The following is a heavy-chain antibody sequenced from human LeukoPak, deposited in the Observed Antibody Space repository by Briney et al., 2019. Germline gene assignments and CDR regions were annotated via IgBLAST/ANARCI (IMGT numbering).Heavy chain of an antibody. J-gene: IGHJ3*02. CDR2: INHSGST. CDR3: ARIYCTNGVCVRAFDI. Sequence: SETLSLTCAVYGGSFSGYYWSWIRQPPGKGLEWIGEINHSGSTNYNPSLKSRVTISVDTSKNQFSLKLSSVTAADTAVYYCARIYCTNGVCVRAFDIWGQGTMVTVSS. CDR1: GGSFSGYY. V-gene: IGHV4-34*01. D-gene: IGHD2-8*01.